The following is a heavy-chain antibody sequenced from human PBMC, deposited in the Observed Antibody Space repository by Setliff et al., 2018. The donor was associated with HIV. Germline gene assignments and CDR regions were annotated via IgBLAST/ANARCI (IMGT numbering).Heavy chain of an antibody. Sequence: PSETLSLTCAVSGYSISSGYYWGRIRQPPGKGLEWIGSIYHSGSTYYNPSLKSRVTISVDTSKNQFSLKLSSVTATDTAVYYCARHAIVDTAGRGFDYWGQGTLVTVSS. CDR1: GYSISSGYY. D-gene: IGHD5-18*01. CDR3: ARHAIVDTAGRGFDY. CDR2: IYHSGST. J-gene: IGHJ4*02. V-gene: IGHV4-38-2*01.